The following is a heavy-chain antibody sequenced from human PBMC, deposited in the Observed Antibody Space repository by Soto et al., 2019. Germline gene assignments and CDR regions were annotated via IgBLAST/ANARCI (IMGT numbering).Heavy chain of an antibody. CDR1: GYTFTSYY. D-gene: IGHD3-3*01. CDR3: ARHAFWSGYYVSGYYYYGMDV. J-gene: IGHJ6*02. V-gene: IGHV1-46*01. Sequence: GASVKVSCKASGYTFTSYYMHWVRQAPGQGLERMGIINPSGGSTSYAQKSQGRVTMTTDTSTSTAYMELRSLRSDDTAVYYCARHAFWSGYYVSGYYYYGMDVWGQGTTVTVSS. CDR2: INPSGGST.